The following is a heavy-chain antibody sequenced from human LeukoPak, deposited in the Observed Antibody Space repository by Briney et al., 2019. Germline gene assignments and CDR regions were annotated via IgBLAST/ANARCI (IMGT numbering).Heavy chain of an antibody. CDR1: GGSFSGYY. Sequence: SETLSLTCAVYGGSFSGYYWSWIRQPPGKGLEWIGEINHSGSTNYNPSLKSRVTISVNTSKNQFSLKLSSVTAADTAVYYCARGDYRYGYVYWGQGTLVTVSS. V-gene: IGHV4-34*01. CDR2: INHSGST. D-gene: IGHD5-18*01. CDR3: ARGDYRYGYVY. J-gene: IGHJ4*02.